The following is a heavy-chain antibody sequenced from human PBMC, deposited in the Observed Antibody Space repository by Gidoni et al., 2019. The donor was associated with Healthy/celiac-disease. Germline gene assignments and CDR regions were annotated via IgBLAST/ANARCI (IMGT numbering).Heavy chain of an antibody. CDR3: AGTPEPIYYYGMDV. CDR1: GSTVSSNY. J-gene: IGHJ6*02. V-gene: IGHV3-66*02. Sequence: EVQLVASGGGLVQPGGSLRLSCAAAGSTVSSNYMSWVRQAPGKGLEWVSVIYSGVSTYYADSVKGRFTISRDNSKNTLYLQMNSLRAEDTAVYYCAGTPEPIYYYGMDVWGQGTTVTVSS. D-gene: IGHD1-26*01. CDR2: IYSGVST.